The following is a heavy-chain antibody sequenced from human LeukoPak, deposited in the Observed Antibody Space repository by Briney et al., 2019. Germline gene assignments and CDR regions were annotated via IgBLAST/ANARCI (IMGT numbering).Heavy chain of an antibody. D-gene: IGHD2-21*01. Sequence: GGSLRLSCAASGFTFDDYAMHWVRQAPGKGLEWVSLIRWDGGGINYADSVKGRFTISRDNSKNSLYLQMNSLRPEDSALYYCARGGILWYYFDYWGQGTLVTVSS. CDR1: GFTFDDYA. CDR2: IRWDGGGI. CDR3: ARGGILWYYFDY. V-gene: IGHV3-43D*03. J-gene: IGHJ4*02.